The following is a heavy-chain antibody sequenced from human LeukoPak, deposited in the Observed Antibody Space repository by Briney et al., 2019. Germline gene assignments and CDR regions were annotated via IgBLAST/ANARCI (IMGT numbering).Heavy chain of an antibody. CDR2: IYYSGST. J-gene: IGHJ3*02. D-gene: IGHD2-15*01. CDR3: ARAPGIVVVVAATPSAFDI. CDR1: GGSVSSGSYY. V-gene: IGHV4-61*01. Sequence: SETLSLTCTVSGGSVSSGSYYWSWIRQPPGKGLEWIGYIYYSGSTNYNPSLKSRVTISVDTSKNQFSLKLNSVAAADTAVYYCARAPGIVVVVAATPSAFDIWGQGTMVTVSS.